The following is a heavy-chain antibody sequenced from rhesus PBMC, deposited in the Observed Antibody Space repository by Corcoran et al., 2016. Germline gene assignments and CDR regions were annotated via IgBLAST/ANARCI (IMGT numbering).Heavy chain of an antibody. CDR3: ARDIHNGHAEGVDY. CDR1: GGAFSSYW. CDR2: IDGRSRTT. J-gene: IGHJ4*01. D-gene: IGHD1-20*01. V-gene: IGHV4-160*01. Sequence: QVQLQESGPGLVKSSETLSLTCAVSGGAFSSYWWGWIRQPPGKGLEWIGSIDGRSRTTQYNPSLKRRATMSRDTADNQCTRKLSSVAAAYTAVYYSARDIHNGHAEGVDYWGQGVLVTVSS.